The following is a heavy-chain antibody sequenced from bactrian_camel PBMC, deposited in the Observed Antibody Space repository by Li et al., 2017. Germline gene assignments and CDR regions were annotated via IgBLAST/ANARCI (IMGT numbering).Heavy chain of an antibody. D-gene: IGHD1*01. Sequence: HVQLVESGGGSVQAGGSLRLSCTASGATCTTYCMHWFRQYPGQEREGVAGIESDGSTSYADSVKGRFTISQDSAKNILSLQMSDLKPEDSGVYYCAADPEHVRIGLGWRSILYWGRGTQVTVS. CDR2: IESDGST. CDR1: GATCTTYC. CDR3: AADPEHVRIGLGWRSILY. V-gene: IGHV3S26*01. J-gene: IGHJ4*01.